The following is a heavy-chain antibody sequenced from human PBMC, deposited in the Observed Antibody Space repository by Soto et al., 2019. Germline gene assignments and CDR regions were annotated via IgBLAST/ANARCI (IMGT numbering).Heavy chain of an antibody. D-gene: IGHD2-8*01. CDR2: INPSGGST. Sequence: QVQLVQSGAEVKKPGASVKVSCKASGYTFTSYYMHWVRQAPGQGLEWMGIINPSGGSTSYAQKFQGRGTMTGDTSTSTVYMELSSLRSEDTAVYYCGRDMSVYCTNGVCYNFDYWGQGTLVTVSS. CDR1: GYTFTSYY. V-gene: IGHV1-46*03. J-gene: IGHJ4*02. CDR3: GRDMSVYCTNGVCYNFDY.